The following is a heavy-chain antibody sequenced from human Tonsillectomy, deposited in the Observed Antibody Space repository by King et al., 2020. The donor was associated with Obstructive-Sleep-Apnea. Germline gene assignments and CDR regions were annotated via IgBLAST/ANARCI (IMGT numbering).Heavy chain of an antibody. Sequence: VQLQESGPGLVKPSETLSLTCTVSGGSISSYYWSWIRQPPGKGLEWIGYIYYSGSTNYNPSLKSRVTISVDTSKNQFSLKLSSVTAADTAVYYCARLGTGDGYNMNFDYWGQGTLVTVSS. D-gene: IGHD5-24*01. CDR3: ARLGTGDGYNMNFDY. J-gene: IGHJ4*02. CDR2: IYYSGST. CDR1: GGSISSYY. V-gene: IGHV4-59*08.